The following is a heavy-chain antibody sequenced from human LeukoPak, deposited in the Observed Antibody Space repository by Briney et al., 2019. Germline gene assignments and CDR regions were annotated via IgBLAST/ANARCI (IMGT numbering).Heavy chain of an antibody. J-gene: IGHJ5*02. CDR3: ARHPYQLLWLSWFGP. CDR1: GGSSSSSRYY. D-gene: IGHD2-2*01. Sequence: SETLSLTCTVSGGSSSSSRYYWGWIRQPPGKGLEWIGSIYYSGSTYYNPSLKSRVTISVDTSKNQFSLKLSSVTAADTAVYYCARHPYQLLWLSWFGPWGQGTLVTVSS. CDR2: IYYSGST. V-gene: IGHV4-39*01.